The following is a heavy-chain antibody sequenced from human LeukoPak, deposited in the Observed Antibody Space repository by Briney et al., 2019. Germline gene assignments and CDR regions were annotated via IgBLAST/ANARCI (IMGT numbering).Heavy chain of an antibody. J-gene: IGHJ4*02. Sequence: DSVKVSCKASGYTFTSYYMHWVRQAPGQGLEWMGIINPSGGSTSYAQKFQGRVTMTRDTSTSTVYMELSSLRSEDTAVYYCAYSGYSCGFDYWGQGTLVTVSS. CDR3: AYSGYSCGFDY. CDR1: GYTFTSYY. D-gene: IGHD5-18*01. CDR2: INPSGGST. V-gene: IGHV1-46*01.